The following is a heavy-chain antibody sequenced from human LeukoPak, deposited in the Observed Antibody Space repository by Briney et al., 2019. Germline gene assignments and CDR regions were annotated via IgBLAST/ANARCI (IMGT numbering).Heavy chain of an antibody. V-gene: IGHV4-61*02. J-gene: IGHJ6*03. D-gene: IGHD3-10*01. CDR1: GESISSGNYY. CDR3: ARDLRSGYGSGSEYYYYYYMDV. Sequence: SQTLSLTCTVSGESISSGNYYWSWIRQPAGKGLEWIGRIYTSGSTNYNPSVKSRVTISVDTSKNQFSLQLRSVTAADTAVYYCARDLRSGYGSGSEYYYYYYMDVWGKGTTVTVSS. CDR2: IYTSGST.